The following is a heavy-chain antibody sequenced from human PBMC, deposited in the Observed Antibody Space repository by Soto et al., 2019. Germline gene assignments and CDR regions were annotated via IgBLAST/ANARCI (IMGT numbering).Heavy chain of an antibody. D-gene: IGHD6-19*01. CDR2: IYYTGST. J-gene: IGHJ4*02. Sequence: PSETLSLTCTVSGGSINSFFWTWIRQPPGKGLEWIGYIYYTGSTNYNPSLKSRVTISVDTSKNQFSLKLSSVTAADTAVYYCARQKLIAVAYDYWGQGNLVTVSS. CDR3: ARQKLIAVAYDY. V-gene: IGHV4-59*01. CDR1: GGSINSFF.